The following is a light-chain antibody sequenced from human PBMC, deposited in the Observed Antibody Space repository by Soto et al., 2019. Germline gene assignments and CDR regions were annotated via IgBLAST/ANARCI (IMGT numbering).Light chain of an antibody. CDR2: DAS. Sequence: EIVLTQSPGTLSLSPGERATLSCRASQSVRSSLAWYQQKPGQAPRLLIYDASSRATGIPDRFSGSGSGTDFTLTISRLQPEDFAVYYCQQYGTSPLTFGGGTKVDIK. J-gene: IGKJ4*01. CDR3: QQYGTSPLT. CDR1: QSVRSS. V-gene: IGKV3-20*01.